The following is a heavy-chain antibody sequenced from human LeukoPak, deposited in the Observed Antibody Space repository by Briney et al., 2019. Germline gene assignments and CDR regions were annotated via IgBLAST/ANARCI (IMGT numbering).Heavy chain of an antibody. Sequence: SETLSLTCAVYGGSFSGYYWSWIRQPPGKGLEWIGEINHSGSTNYNPSLKSRVTISVDTSKNQFSLKLTSVTAADTAVYYCARLGFSSGWPMDVWGKGTTVTVSS. CDR1: GGSFSGYY. V-gene: IGHV4-34*01. D-gene: IGHD6-19*01. CDR3: ARLGFSSGWPMDV. CDR2: INHSGST. J-gene: IGHJ6*04.